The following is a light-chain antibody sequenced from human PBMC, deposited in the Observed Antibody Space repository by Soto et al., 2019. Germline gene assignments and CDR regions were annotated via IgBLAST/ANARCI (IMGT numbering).Light chain of an antibody. V-gene: IGLV1-51*02. CDR1: SSNIGRNY. J-gene: IGLJ3*02. CDR2: ENN. CDR3: GTWDSSLTAWV. Sequence: QSVLAQPPSVSAAPGQKVTISCSGSSSNIGRNYVSWYQQLPGSAPKLLIYENNKGPSGIPDRFSGSKSGTSATLGITGLQTGDEADYYCGTWDSSLTAWVFGGGTKLTVL.